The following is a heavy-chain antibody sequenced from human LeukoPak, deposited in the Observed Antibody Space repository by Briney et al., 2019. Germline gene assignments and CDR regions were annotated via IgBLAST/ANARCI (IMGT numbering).Heavy chain of an antibody. CDR2: IYSGDNT. Sequence: GGSLRLSCAASGFTVSSNYMNWVRQAPGKGLEWVSVIYSGDNTYFADSVKGRFTISRDNSKNTLYLQMNSLRAEDTAVYYCASDGSYLYYWGQGTLVTVSS. CDR3: ASDGSYLYY. J-gene: IGHJ4*02. CDR1: GFTVSSNY. D-gene: IGHD1-26*01. V-gene: IGHV3-53*01.